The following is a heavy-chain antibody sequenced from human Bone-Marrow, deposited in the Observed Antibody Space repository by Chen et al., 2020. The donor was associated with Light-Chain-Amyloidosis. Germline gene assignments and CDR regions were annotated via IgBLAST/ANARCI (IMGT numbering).Heavy chain of an antibody. Sequence: HGQHMQSGAEVKKPGASVKVSCKASGYTFTSYAMHSVRQAPGQGLECMGWINAGTGNTKYSQKFPDRVTITRDTSASTAYMELSSLRSEDTALYFCARSGVGSTYIDSWGEGTLVTVSS. CDR2: INAGTGNT. CDR3: ARSGVGSTYIDS. J-gene: IGHJ4*02. CDR1: GYTFTSYA. D-gene: IGHD1-26*01. V-gene: IGHV1-3*01.